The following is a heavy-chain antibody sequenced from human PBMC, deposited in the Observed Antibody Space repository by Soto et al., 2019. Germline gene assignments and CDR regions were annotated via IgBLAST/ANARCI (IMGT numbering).Heavy chain of an antibody. CDR1: GGIFFTHA. J-gene: IGHJ4*02. CDR2: IIPLFGSP. Sequence: QVQLEQSGADIKKPGSSVKVSCKTSGGIFFTHAVSWVRQAPGQGLEWVGGIIPLFGSPQYAQKFQDRVTISADECTSTVYMELSSLRSEDTGVFYCAAVLVYQLVDFDNWGQGTLITVSS. V-gene: IGHV1-69*19. CDR3: AAVLVYQLVDFDN. D-gene: IGHD6-6*01.